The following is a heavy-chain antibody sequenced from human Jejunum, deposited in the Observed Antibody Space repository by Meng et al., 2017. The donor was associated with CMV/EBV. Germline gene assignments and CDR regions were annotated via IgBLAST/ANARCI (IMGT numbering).Heavy chain of an antibody. Sequence: GCVFSNYAMHWVRQAPGKGLEWVAIISYDGTIHYYADSVRGRFTISRDNSMHTLYLQMNSLRGDDTAIYYCARDQDTSGQRTYYFDYWGQGTLVTVSS. J-gene: IGHJ4*02. CDR3: ARDQDTSGQRTYYFDY. CDR1: GCVFSNYA. D-gene: IGHD2-15*01. CDR2: ISYDGTIH. V-gene: IGHV3-30-3*01.